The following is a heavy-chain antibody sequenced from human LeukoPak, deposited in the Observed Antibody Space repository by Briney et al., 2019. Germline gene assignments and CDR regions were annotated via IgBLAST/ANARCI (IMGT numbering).Heavy chain of an antibody. V-gene: IGHV4-34*01. CDR3: ARPSQDNTMIVVD. J-gene: IGHJ4*02. D-gene: IGHD3-22*01. CDR1: GGSFSGYY. Sequence: SSETLSLTCAVYGGSFSGYYWSWIRQPPGKGLEWIGEINHSGSTNYNPSLKSRVTISVDTSKNQFSLKLSSVTAADTAVYYCARPSQDNTMIVVDWGQGTLVTVSS. CDR2: INHSGST.